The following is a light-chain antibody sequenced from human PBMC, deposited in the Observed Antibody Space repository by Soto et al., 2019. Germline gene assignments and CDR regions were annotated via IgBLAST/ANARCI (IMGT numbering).Light chain of an antibody. CDR3: SSYPRARALGR. V-gene: IGLV2-14*01. CDR1: KFDIGRYNY. CDR2: EVN. Sequence: QSALTQPASVSGSPGQTITISCAGTKFDIGRYNYVSWYRQHPGEAPKLIIFEVNNRPSGISNRFTGSKSVNTASLTISGLQVEDEALYFCSSYPRARALGRFGGETKLTVL. J-gene: IGLJ2*01.